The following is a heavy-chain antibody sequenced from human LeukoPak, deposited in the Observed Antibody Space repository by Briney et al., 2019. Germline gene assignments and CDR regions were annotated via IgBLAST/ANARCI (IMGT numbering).Heavy chain of an antibody. CDR3: AKDREYSGQDAFDI. D-gene: IGHD5-12*01. V-gene: IGHV3-74*03. CDR1: GFSFKNCR. J-gene: IGHJ3*02. CDR2: IDNDGNT. Sequence: GGSLRLSCAASGFSFKNCRMHWVRQAPGKGLEWVSRIDNDGNTKYANSVKGRFTISKDNAKNTLYLQMNSLRAADTAVYYCAKDREYSGQDAFDIWGQGTMVTVSS.